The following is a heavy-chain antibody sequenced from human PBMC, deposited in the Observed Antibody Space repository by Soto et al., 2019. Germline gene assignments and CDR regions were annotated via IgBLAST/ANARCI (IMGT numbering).Heavy chain of an antibody. CDR1: GYTFTSYH. V-gene: IGHV1-18*01. Sequence: QVQLVQSGAEVKKPGASVKVSCKASGYTFTSYHITWVRQAPGQGLEWMGWISAYNGNTNYAQKLQGRVNMTTDTSTSTAYLELRRLRSDDPAVYSYARDSPPPREWGQGTVVTVSS. CDR2: ISAYNGNT. CDR3: ARDSPPPRE. J-gene: IGHJ4*02.